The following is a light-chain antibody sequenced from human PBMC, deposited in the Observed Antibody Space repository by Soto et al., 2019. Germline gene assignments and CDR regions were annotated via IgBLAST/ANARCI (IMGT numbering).Light chain of an antibody. J-gene: IGLJ3*02. CDR3: ETWDSNTRV. Sequence: QSVLTQSSSASASLGSSVTLTCTLRSGHSSYIIAWHQQQAGKAPRYLMKVEGSGSYNKGSGVPDRFSGSSSGADRYLTISTLHFEDEADYYCETWDSNTRVFGGGTKLTVL. CDR2: VEGSGSY. V-gene: IGLV4-60*02. CDR1: SGHSSYI.